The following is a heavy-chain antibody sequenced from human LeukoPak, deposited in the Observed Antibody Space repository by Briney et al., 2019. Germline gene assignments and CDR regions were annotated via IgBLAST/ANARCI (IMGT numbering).Heavy chain of an antibody. V-gene: IGHV3-23*01. CDR2: ISKSGRST. CDR1: GFTFSSYV. D-gene: IGHD2-15*01. J-gene: IGHJ4*02. CDR3: AISGSSGYYPYDLEHYFDY. Sequence: GGTLRLSCAASGFTFSSYVMSWVRQAPGKGLEWVSSISKSGRSTYYADSVKGRFTISRDNSKNTLYVLMNSLRAEDTAVYYCAISGSSGYYPYDLEHYFDYWGQGTLVTVSS.